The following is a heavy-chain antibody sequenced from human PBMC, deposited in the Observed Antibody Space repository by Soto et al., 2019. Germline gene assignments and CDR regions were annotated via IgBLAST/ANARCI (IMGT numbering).Heavy chain of an antibody. Sequence: GGSLRLSCAASGFTFSSYAMSWVRQAPGKGLEWVSAISGSGGSTYYADSVKGRFTISRDNSKNTLYLQMNSLRAEDTAVYYCAKGSDIVVVVAAIRGNWFDPWGQGTLVTVSS. CDR2: ISGSGGST. V-gene: IGHV3-23*01. CDR3: AKGSDIVVVVAAIRGNWFDP. D-gene: IGHD2-15*01. CDR1: GFTFSSYA. J-gene: IGHJ5*02.